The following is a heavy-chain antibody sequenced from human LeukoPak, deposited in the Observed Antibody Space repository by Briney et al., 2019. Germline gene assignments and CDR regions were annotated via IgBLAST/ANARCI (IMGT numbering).Heavy chain of an antibody. V-gene: IGHV4-59*01. D-gene: IGHD6-13*01. J-gene: IGHJ4*02. CDR2: IYYTGST. CDR1: GGSISSYY. CDR3: ARTLRDYSSSSYYFDY. Sequence: SETLSLTCTVSGGSISSYYWSWIRQPPGKGLEWIGYIYYTGSTNYNPSLKSRVPISIDTYKTQFSLKLSSVTAADTAVYYCARTLRDYSSSSYYFDYWGQGTLVTVSS.